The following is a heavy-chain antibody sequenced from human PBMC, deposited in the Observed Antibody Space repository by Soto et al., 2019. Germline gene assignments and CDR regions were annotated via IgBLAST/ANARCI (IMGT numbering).Heavy chain of an antibody. CDR3: ARDQGGRFLDPPQPFDP. J-gene: IGHJ5*02. Sequence: QVQLVESGGGLVKPGGSLRLSCAASGFTFSDYYMSWIRQAPGKGLEWVSYISSSGSTIYYADSVKGRFTISRDNAKNPLYQKRTSRRAEDTAVYYWARDQGGRFLDPPQPFDPWGQGTLVTVSS. D-gene: IGHD3-3*01. V-gene: IGHV3-11*01. CDR2: ISSSGSTI. CDR1: GFTFSDYY.